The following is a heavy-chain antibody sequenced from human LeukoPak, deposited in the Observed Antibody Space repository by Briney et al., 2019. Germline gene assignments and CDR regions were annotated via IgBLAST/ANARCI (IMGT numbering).Heavy chain of an antibody. CDR3: ARAPYNTAMVYFDY. CDR1: GFTFSSYW. Sequence: GGSLRLSCAASGFTFSSYWMSWVRQAPGKGLEWVANIKQDGSEKYYVDSVKGRFTISRDNAKNSLYLQMNSLRAEDTAVYYCARAPYNTAMVYFDYWGQGTLVTVSS. D-gene: IGHD5-18*01. V-gene: IGHV3-7*01. J-gene: IGHJ4*02. CDR2: IKQDGSEK.